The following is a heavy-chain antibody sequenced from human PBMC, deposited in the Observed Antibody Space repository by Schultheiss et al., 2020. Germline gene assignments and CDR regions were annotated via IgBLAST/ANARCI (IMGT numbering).Heavy chain of an antibody. Sequence: ASVKVSCKASGYTFTSYDINWVRQATGQGLEWMGWMNPNSGNTGYAQKFQGRVTMTRNTSISTAYMELSSLRSEDTAVYYCARGLRYCSSTSCRRYYFDYWGQGTLVTVSS. D-gene: IGHD2-2*01. V-gene: IGHV1-8*01. CDR2: MNPNSGNT. CDR3: ARGLRYCSSTSCRRYYFDY. CDR1: GYTFTSYD. J-gene: IGHJ4*02.